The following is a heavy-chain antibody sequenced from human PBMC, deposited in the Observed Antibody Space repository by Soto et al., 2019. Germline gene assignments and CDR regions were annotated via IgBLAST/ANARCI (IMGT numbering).Heavy chain of an antibody. Sequence: SETLSLTCSVSGGSLSGFPWIWIRQPPGKGLEWVGYIYHTGRSNYNPSLKSRLTISLDMSRNQFSLQLTSVTAADTALYYCARLRWEPHYYYYYGMDVWGQGTTVTVSS. CDR3: ARLRWEPHYYYYYGMDV. CDR1: GGSLSGFP. D-gene: IGHD1-26*01. J-gene: IGHJ6*02. CDR2: IYHTGRS. V-gene: IGHV4-59*01.